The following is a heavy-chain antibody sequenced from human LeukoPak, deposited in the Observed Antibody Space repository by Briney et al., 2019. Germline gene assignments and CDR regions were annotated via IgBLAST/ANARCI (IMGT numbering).Heavy chain of an antibody. Sequence: PSQTLSLTCTVSGGSISSGDYYWSWIRQPPGKGLEWIGYIYYSGSTYYNPSLKSRVTISVDTSKNQFSLKLSSVTAADTAVYYCARVFTRIGDDTFDIWGQGTMVTVSS. CDR2: IYYSGST. D-gene: IGHD3-22*01. CDR1: GGSISSGDYY. CDR3: ARVFTRIGDDTFDI. J-gene: IGHJ3*02. V-gene: IGHV4-30-4*01.